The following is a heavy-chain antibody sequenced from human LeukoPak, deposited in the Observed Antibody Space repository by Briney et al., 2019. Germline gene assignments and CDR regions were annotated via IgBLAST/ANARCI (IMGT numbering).Heavy chain of an antibody. CDR1: GYTFTSYY. CDR2: INPSGGST. CDR3: ARELRSTSRLTNCGGDRYHYYYYGMDV. J-gene: IGHJ6*04. D-gene: IGHD2-21*02. V-gene: IGHV1-46*01. Sequence: ASVKVSCKASGYTFTSYYMHWVRQAPGQGLEWMGIINPSGGSTSYAQKFQGRVTMTRDTSTSTVYMELSSLRSEDTAVYYCARELRSTSRLTNCGGDRYHYYYYGMDVWGKGTTVTVSS.